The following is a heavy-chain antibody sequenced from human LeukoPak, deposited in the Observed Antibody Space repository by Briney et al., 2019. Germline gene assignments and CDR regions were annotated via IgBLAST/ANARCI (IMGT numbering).Heavy chain of an antibody. CDR3: ARILRYDSTGYYHGGYFDY. J-gene: IGHJ4*02. CDR1: GGSISSSNYY. Sequence: SETLSLTCTVSGGSISSSNYYWSWIRQPAGKGLEWIGRRHSTGGTNYNPSLMSRVTMSVDTSKNQFSLRLSSVTAADTAMYYCARILRYDSTGYYHGGYFDYWGQGTLVTVSS. CDR2: RHSTGGT. D-gene: IGHD3-22*01. V-gene: IGHV4-61*02.